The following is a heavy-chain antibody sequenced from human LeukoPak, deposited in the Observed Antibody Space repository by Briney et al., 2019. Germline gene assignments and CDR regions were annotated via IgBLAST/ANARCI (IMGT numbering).Heavy chain of an antibody. V-gene: IGHV4-59*12. D-gene: IGHD3-16*01. CDR3: ARVGDHALKD. Sequence: SETLSLTCTVSDGSINSYYWSWIRQPPGKGLEWIAYIYYSGRTNYNPSLKSRVTISVDTSKNQFSLKLSSVTAADTAVYYCARVGDHALKDWGQGTLVTVSS. J-gene: IGHJ4*02. CDR1: DGSINSYY. CDR2: IYYSGRT.